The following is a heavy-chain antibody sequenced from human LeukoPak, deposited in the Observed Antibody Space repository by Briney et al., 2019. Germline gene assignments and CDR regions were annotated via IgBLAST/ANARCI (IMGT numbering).Heavy chain of an antibody. CDR3: AREYSGYDYLDY. V-gene: IGHV4-4*02. J-gene: IGHJ4*02. D-gene: IGHD5-12*01. CDR2: IYHSGST. CDR1: GGSISSSNW. Sequence: SETLSLTCAVSGGSISSSNWWTWVRQPPGKGLEWIGEIYHSGSTNYNPSLKSRVSISVDKSKNQFSLNLISVTAADTAVCYCAREYSGYDYLDYWGPGTLVTVAS.